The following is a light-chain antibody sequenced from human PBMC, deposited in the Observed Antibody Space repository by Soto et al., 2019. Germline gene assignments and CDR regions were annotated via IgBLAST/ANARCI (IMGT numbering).Light chain of an antibody. CDR1: QSVHSSY. J-gene: IGKJ4*01. CDR3: RYYGSTALT. V-gene: IGKV3-20*01. CDR2: GPS. Sequence: VLTQSPGTLSLSPGERATLSCGASQSVHSSYIAWYQQKPGQAPRLLVYGPSYRAAGIPDRFSGGGSGTEFSLTISRLEPEDCAVYYCRYYGSTALTFGGGTKVEI.